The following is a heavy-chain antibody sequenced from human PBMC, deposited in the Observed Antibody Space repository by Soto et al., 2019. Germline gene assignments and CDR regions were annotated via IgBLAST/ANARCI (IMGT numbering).Heavy chain of an antibody. V-gene: IGHV1-18*04. Sequence: QIQLVQSGGEVKKPGASVKVSCTASGYTFRSYGFSWVRQAPGQGLEWVGWISAYNGDTHYPPKFQDRITLTTETSTDTAYMELRSLRLDDTAVYYCARDWSRYYDNSGLIWFYWGQGSLVTVSS. D-gene: IGHD3-22*01. CDR2: ISAYNGDT. J-gene: IGHJ4*02. CDR3: ARDWSRYYDNSGLIWFY. CDR1: GYTFRSYG.